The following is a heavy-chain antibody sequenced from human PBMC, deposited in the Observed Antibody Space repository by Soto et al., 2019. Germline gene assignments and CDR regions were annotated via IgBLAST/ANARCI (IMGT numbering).Heavy chain of an antibody. J-gene: IGHJ5*02. CDR2: INPSGGST. CDR3: GSDMVRGVMAT. Sequence: ASVKVSCKASGYTFTSYYMRGGRRAPGQGLEGRGIINPSGGSTSYAQKFQGRVTMTRDTSTSTIYMELSSLRSEDTAGYYCGSDMVRGVMATWGKGPLVTAS. V-gene: IGHV1-46*01. D-gene: IGHD3-10*01. CDR1: GYTFTSYY.